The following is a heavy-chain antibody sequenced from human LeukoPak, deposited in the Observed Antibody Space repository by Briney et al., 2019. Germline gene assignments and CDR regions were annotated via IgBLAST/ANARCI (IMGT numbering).Heavy chain of an antibody. CDR2: IYSGGST. CDR1: GFTVSSNY. CDR3: ARDSVDTAMGYDY. J-gene: IGHJ4*02. V-gene: IGHV3-53*01. D-gene: IGHD5-18*01. Sequence: PGGSLRLSCAASGFTVSSNYMSCVRQAPGKGLEWVSVIYSGGSTYYADSVKGRFTISRDNSKNTLYLQMNSLRAEDTAVYYCARDSVDTAMGYDYWGQGTLVTVSS.